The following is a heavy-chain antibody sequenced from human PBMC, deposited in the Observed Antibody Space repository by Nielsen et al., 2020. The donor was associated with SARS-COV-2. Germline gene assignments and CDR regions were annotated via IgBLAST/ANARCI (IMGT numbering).Heavy chain of an antibody. D-gene: IGHD2-2*01. CDR2: ISAYNGNT. J-gene: IGHJ4*02. CDR3: ARADIVVVPALGDY. V-gene: IGHV1-18*01. CDR1: GYTFTSYG. Sequence: ASVKVSCKASGYTFTSYGISWVRQAPGQGLEWMGWISAYNGNTNYAQKLQGRVTMTTDTSTSTAYMELRSVRSDDTAVYYCARADIVVVPALGDYWGQGTLVTVSS.